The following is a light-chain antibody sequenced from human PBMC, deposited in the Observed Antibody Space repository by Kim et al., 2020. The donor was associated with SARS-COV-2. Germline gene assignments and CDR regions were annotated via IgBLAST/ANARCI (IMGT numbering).Light chain of an antibody. Sequence: ITISCAGTSTDIGGHSLVSWYQQYPGKAPKLIIFEVTERPSGISRRFSGSKSGNTASLTISGLQPEDEADYYCCSCAGTRELIWVFGGGTQLTVL. CDR1: STDIGGHSL. CDR2: EVT. CDR3: CSCAGTRELIWV. V-gene: IGLV2-23*02. J-gene: IGLJ3*02.